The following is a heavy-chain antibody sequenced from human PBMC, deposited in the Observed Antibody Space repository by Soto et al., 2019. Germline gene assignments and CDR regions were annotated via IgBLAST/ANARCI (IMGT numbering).Heavy chain of an antibody. Sequence: VQLVESEGGLVQPGGSLRLSCPASGFIFSNYWMHWVRQGPGKGLVWVSRINEDGSRIYYADSVRGRFAISRDNAKKTVYLQMNSVTAEDTGVYFCARDIRGINFWVPGTLVTVSS. CDR2: INEDGSRI. D-gene: IGHD2-2*02. CDR3: ARDIRGINF. CDR1: GFIFSNYW. V-gene: IGHV3-74*01. J-gene: IGHJ4*02.